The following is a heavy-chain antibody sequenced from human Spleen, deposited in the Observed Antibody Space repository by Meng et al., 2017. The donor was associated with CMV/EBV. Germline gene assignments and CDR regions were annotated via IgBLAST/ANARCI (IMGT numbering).Heavy chain of an antibody. CDR3: TTDNVVVVPDDVSASVDY. CDR2: IKSKSDGGTK. Sequence: NAWMSWVSQAPGKGLEWVGRIKSKSDGGTKDYAAPVKGRFTISRDDSKNTLYLQMNSLKTEDTAVYYCTTDNVVVVPDDVSASVDYWGQGTLVTVSS. V-gene: IGHV3-15*01. D-gene: IGHD2-2*01. CDR1: NAW. J-gene: IGHJ4*02.